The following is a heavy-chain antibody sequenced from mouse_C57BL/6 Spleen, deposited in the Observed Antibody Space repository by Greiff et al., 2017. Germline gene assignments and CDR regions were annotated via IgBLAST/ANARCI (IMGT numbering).Heavy chain of an antibody. CDR3: TTDGYPGENAY. Sequence: EVQLQQSGAELVRPGASVKLSCTASGFNIKDDYMHWVKQRPEQGLEWIGWIDPENGDTEYASKFQGKATITADTSSNTAYLQLSSLTSEDTAVYYCTTDGYPGENAYWGQGTLVTVSA. D-gene: IGHD2-3*01. CDR1: GFNIKDDY. V-gene: IGHV14-4*01. J-gene: IGHJ3*01. CDR2: IDPENGDT.